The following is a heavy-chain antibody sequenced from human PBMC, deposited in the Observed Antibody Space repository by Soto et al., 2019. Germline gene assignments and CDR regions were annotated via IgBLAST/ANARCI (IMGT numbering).Heavy chain of an antibody. D-gene: IGHD2-15*01. CDR2: IQSGGST. Sequence: EVQLVESGGGLVQPGWSLRLACAASGFSVSSKYMIRVRQAPGKGLEWVSLIQSGGSTYYAGSVKGRFTISRDNSENTLLLQMNSLRVEDTGVDYCKMDDVHCNGCRCYWVTMDVWGKGTTVTVSA. CDR1: GFSVSSKY. J-gene: IGHJ6*04. V-gene: IGHV3-66*01. CDR3: KMDDVHCNGCRCYWVTMDV.